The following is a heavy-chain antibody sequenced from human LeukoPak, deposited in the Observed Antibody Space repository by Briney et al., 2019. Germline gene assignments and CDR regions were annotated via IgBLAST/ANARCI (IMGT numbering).Heavy chain of an antibody. V-gene: IGHV3-23*01. CDR3: AKRAVGSGSYPTYYFDY. D-gene: IGHD1-26*01. J-gene: IGHJ4*02. Sequence: GGSLRLSCAASGFTFSSYAMSWVRQAPGKGLEWVSAISGSGGSTYYADSVKGRFTISRDNSKNTLYLQMNSLRAEDTAVYYCAKRAVGSGSYPTYYFDYWGQGTLVTVSS. CDR1: GFTFSSYA. CDR2: ISGSGGST.